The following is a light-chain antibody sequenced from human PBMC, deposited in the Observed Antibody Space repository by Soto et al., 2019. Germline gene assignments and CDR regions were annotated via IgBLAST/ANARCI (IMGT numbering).Light chain of an antibody. CDR1: QNIRNL. CDR2: DAS. J-gene: IGKJ5*01. Sequence: DIQLNQSPSTLYEAVGDSVRISCRASQNIRNLLAWYQQTPGKAPKPLIYDASTLKTGVPSRFSGSGSGSEFNFTITGLQPDDFSTYFCQQYNTYATFGQGTRLEIK. V-gene: IGKV1-5*01. CDR3: QQYNTYAT.